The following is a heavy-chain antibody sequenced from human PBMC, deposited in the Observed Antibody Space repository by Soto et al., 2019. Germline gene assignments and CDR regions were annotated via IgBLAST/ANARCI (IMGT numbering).Heavy chain of an antibody. CDR3: ARAPLGIIVAPDF. Sequence: ASVKVSCKASGYTVTSYGISWVRQAPGQGLEWMGWISAYNGNTNYAQKLQGRVTMTTDTSTSTAYMELSSLTSDDTAVYYCARAPLGIIVAPDFWGQGTLVTVSS. D-gene: IGHD3-22*01. J-gene: IGHJ4*02. V-gene: IGHV1-18*01. CDR1: GYTVTSYG. CDR2: ISAYNGNT.